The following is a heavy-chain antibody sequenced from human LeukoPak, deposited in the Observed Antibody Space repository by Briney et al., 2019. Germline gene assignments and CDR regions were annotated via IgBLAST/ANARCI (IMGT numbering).Heavy chain of an antibody. CDR2: IYYSGST. CDR3: ARADIVVGIDY. J-gene: IGHJ4*02. V-gene: IGHV4-59*01. Sequence: SETLPLTCTVSGGSISSYYWSWIRQPPGKGLEWIGYIYYSGSTNYNPSLKSRVTISVDTSKNQFSLKLSSVTAADTAVYYCARADIVVGIDYWGQGTLVTVSS. D-gene: IGHD2-15*01. CDR1: GGSISSYY.